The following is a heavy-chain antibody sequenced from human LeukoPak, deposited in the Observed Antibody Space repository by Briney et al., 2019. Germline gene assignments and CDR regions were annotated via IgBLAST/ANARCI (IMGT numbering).Heavy chain of an antibody. CDR2: ISYDGSNK. V-gene: IGHV3-30*03. CDR1: GFTFSSYG. D-gene: IGHD3-16*01. Sequence: GRSLRLSCAASGFTFSSYGMHWVRQAPGKGLEWVAVISYDGSNKYYADSVKGRFTISRDNSKNTLYLLMNSLRAEDTAVYYCARDIGRAYGQDDFWGQGTLVTVSS. CDR3: ARDIGRAYGQDDF. J-gene: IGHJ4*02.